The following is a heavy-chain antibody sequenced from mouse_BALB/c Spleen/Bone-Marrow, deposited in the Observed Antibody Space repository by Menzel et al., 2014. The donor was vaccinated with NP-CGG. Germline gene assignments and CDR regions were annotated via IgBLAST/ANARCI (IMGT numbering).Heavy chain of an antibody. CDR2: ISYDGNN. CDR3: ARRGYGNLDY. D-gene: IGHD2-10*02. Sequence: VQLQHSGPGLVKPSQSLSLTCSVTGYSITSGYYWNWIRQFPGNKLEWMGYISYDGNNNYNPSLKNRISITRDTSKNQFFLKLNSVTTEDTATYYCARRGYGNLDYWGQGTTLTVSS. J-gene: IGHJ2*01. CDR1: GYSITSGYY. V-gene: IGHV3-6*02.